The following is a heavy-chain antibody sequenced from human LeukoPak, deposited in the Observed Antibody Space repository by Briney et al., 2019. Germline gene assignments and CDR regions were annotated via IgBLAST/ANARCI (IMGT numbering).Heavy chain of an antibody. D-gene: IGHD2-2*01. V-gene: IGHV3-21*01. Sequence: GGSLRLSCAASESTFSSYSMRWVRQAPGKGLEWVSAISSRSAHIYYADSVKGRLTISRDNAKNSLYLEMKNLRADDTAVYYCARDRSTSRYYHGMDVWGPGTTVIVSS. CDR3: ARDRSTSRYYHGMDV. CDR1: ESTFSSYS. CDR2: ISSRSAHI. J-gene: IGHJ6*02.